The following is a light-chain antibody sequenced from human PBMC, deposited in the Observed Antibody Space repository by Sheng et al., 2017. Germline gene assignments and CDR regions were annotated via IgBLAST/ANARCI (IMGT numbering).Light chain of an antibody. CDR3: HYYESLRV. Sequence: DIQMTQSPSSLSTSLGDRVTITCQASQDIKNFLGSFQEKPGKAPNLLIYDASNLETGVPSRFSGSGSGTPFRFTFSSLQPEAIAKYFCHYYESLRVVGGGTKVEI. CDR2: DAS. J-gene: IGKJ4*01. V-gene: IGKV1-33*01. CDR1: QDIKNF.